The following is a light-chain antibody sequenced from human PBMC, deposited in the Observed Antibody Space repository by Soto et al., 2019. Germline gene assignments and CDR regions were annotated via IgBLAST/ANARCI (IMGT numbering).Light chain of an antibody. CDR1: SSNIGGYA. CDR2: YNI. Sequence: VLTQPPSASGTPGQRVTISCSGSSSNIGGYAVTWFQQLPGAAPKLLIYYNIQRPSGVPDRFSGSKSGTSASLAISGLQSEDGADYYCAAWDDSLSAYVFGTGTKLTVL. J-gene: IGLJ1*01. V-gene: IGLV1-44*01. CDR3: AAWDDSLSAYV.